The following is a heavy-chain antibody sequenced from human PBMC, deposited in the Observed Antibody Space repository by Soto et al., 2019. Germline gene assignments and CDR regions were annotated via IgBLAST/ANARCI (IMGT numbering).Heavy chain of an antibody. Sequence: ASVKGSCKAAGYTFTGYYMHWVRQAPGQGLEWMGWINPNSGGTNYAQKFQGRVTMTRDTSISTAYMELSRLRSDDTAVYYCAREAAGIAAPGLWFDLWGQGTLVTVYS. CDR3: AREAAGIAAPGLWFDL. CDR1: GYTFTGYY. D-gene: IGHD6-13*01. CDR2: INPNSGGT. J-gene: IGHJ5*02. V-gene: IGHV1-2*02.